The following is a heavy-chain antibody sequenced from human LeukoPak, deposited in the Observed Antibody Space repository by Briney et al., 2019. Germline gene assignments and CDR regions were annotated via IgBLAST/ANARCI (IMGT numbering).Heavy chain of an antibody. Sequence: SVKVSCKASGGTFSSYAISWVRQAPGQGLEWMGGIIPIFGTANYAQKFQGRVTITTDESTSTAYMGLSSLRSEDTAVYYCARALIRGYCSSTSCYYVFDIWGQGTMVTVSS. V-gene: IGHV1-69*05. CDR3: ARALIRGYCSSTSCYYVFDI. D-gene: IGHD2-2*01. CDR1: GGTFSSYA. J-gene: IGHJ3*02. CDR2: IIPIFGTA.